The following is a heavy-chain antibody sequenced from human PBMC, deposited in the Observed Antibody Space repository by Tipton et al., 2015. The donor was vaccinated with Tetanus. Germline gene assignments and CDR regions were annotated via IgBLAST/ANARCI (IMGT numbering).Heavy chain of an antibody. D-gene: IGHD2-15*01. CDR3: ARVPLVCSGGSCYPGYFDY. Sequence: TLSLTCTVSGGSVSSGSYYWSWIRQPPGKGLEWIGYIYYSGSTNYNPSLKSRVTISVDTSKNQFSLKLSSVTAADTAVYYCARVPLVCSGGSCYPGYFDYWGQGTLVTVSS. CDR2: IYYSGST. CDR1: GGSVSSGSYY. J-gene: IGHJ4*02. V-gene: IGHV4-61*01.